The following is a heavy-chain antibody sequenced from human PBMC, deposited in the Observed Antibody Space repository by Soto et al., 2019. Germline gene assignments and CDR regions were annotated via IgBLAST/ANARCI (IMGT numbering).Heavy chain of an antibody. CDR1: GFTFSSYA. Sequence: EVQLVESGGGLVQPGGSLRLACAASGFTFSSYAMHWVRQAPGKGLEYVSAIRSNGGSTYYANSVKGRFTISRDNSKNTLYLQMGSLRAQDMAVYYCARDRSYYCSGRDPLDHYYRDVWGKGTTVTVSS. J-gene: IGHJ6*03. CDR3: ARDRSYYCSGRDPLDHYYRDV. D-gene: IGHD3-10*01. CDR2: IRSNGGST. V-gene: IGHV3-64*01.